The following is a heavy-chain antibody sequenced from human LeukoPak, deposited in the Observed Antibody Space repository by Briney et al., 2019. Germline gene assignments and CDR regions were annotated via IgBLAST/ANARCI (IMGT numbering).Heavy chain of an antibody. D-gene: IGHD6-6*01. J-gene: IGHJ4*02. Sequence: ASVKVSCKASGGTFSSYAISWVRQAPGQGLEWMGGIIPIFGTANYAQKFQGRVTITADESTSTAYMELSSLRSEDTAVYYCARDPGQLGAPDYWGQGTLVTVSS. CDR2: IIPIFGTA. CDR1: GGTFSSYA. V-gene: IGHV1-69*13. CDR3: ARDPGQLGAPDY.